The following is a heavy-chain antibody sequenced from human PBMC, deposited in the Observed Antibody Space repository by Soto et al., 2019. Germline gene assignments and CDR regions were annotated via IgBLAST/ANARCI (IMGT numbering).Heavy chain of an antibody. CDR3: ARDLPYCSGGSCYSGHYYYYYMDV. J-gene: IGHJ6*03. CDR1: GDSVSSNSAA. D-gene: IGHD2-15*01. CDR2: TYYRSKWYN. V-gene: IGHV6-1*01. Sequence: QTLSLTCAISGDSVSSNSAAWNWIRQSPSRGLEWLGRTYYRSKWYNDYAVSVKSRITINPDTSKNQFSLQLNSVTPEDTAVYYCARDLPYCSGGSCYSGHYYYYYMDVWGKGTTVTVSS.